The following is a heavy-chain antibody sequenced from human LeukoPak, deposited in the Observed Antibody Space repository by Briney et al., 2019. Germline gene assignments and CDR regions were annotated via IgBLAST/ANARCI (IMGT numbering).Heavy chain of an antibody. CDR2: ITGSGDNI. D-gene: IGHD4-23*01. CDR1: GFTFSSYA. J-gene: IGHJ6*03. V-gene: IGHV3-23*01. CDR3: AKSVAASYYYLDV. Sequence: GGSLRLSCAASGFTFSSYAMSWVRQAPGKGLEWVSSITGSGDNIYNTDSVKGRFTISRDNSKSPLYLQMNTLRSDDSAVYYCAKSVAASYYYLDVWGKGTTVTVSS.